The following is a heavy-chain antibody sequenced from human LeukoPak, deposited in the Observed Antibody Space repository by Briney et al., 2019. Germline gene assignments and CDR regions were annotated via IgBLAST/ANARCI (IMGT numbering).Heavy chain of an antibody. D-gene: IGHD1-26*01. CDR1: GFTFSSYE. J-gene: IGHJ4*02. CDR2: ISSSGSTI. CDR3: ARDLRIVSGSYLDY. Sequence: GGSLRLSCAASGFTFSSYEMNWVRQAPGRGLEWVSYISSSGSTIYYADSVKGRFISSRDNTKNSLYLQMNSLRAEDTAIYYCARDLRIVSGSYLDYWGQGTLVTVSS. V-gene: IGHV3-48*03.